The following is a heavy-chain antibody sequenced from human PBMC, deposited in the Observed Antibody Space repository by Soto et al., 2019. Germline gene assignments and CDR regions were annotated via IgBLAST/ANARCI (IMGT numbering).Heavy chain of an antibody. CDR3: ARDSADIVVVPAAMGLDY. Sequence: EASVKVSCKASGYTFTSYYMHWVRQAPGQGLEWMGIINPSGGSTSYAQKFQGRVTMTRDTSTSTVYMELSSLRSEDTAVYYCARDSADIVVVPAAMGLDYWGQGTLVTVSS. CDR1: GYTFTSYY. CDR2: INPSGGST. J-gene: IGHJ4*02. D-gene: IGHD2-2*01. V-gene: IGHV1-46*03.